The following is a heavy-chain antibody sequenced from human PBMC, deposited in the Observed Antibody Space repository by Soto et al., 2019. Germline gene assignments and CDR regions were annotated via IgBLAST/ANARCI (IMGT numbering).Heavy chain of an antibody. CDR3: ATDNNGWSDY. CDR1: GYTFTKYV. D-gene: IGHD6-19*01. Sequence: SVKVSCKASGYTFTKYVMHWVRQAPGQRLEWMGWIDAGNGNTVYLQKFQGRVTITGETSASTAYMELSSLRSEDTAVYYCATDNNGWSDYWGQGTLVTVSS. V-gene: IGHV1-3*01. CDR2: IDAGNGNT. J-gene: IGHJ4*02.